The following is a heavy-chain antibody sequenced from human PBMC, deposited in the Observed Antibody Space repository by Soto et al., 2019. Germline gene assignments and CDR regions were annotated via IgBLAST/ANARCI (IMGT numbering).Heavy chain of an antibody. V-gene: IGHV4-30-2*01. CDR3: ARAGGGYYYGSGNFDY. Sequence: SETLSLTCAVSVGSISSGGYSWSWIRQPPGKGLEWIGYIYHSGSTYYNPSLKSRVTISVDRSKNQFSLKLSSVTAADTAVYYCARAGGGYYYGSGNFDYWGQGTLVTVSS. J-gene: IGHJ4*02. CDR2: IYHSGST. CDR1: VGSISSGGYS. D-gene: IGHD3-10*01.